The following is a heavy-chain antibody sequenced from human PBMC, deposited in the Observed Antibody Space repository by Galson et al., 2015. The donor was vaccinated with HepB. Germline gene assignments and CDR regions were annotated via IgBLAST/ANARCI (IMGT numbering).Heavy chain of an antibody. Sequence: SLRLSCAASGFTFSSYSFHWVRQAPGKGLEWVAVISYDGSNKFSADSVRGRFAISRDNSKNTLYLQMNSLRPEDTAVYYCARDREYEILTGQYRNHDFDYWGQGTLVTVSS. CDR3: ARDREYEILTGQYRNHDFDY. CDR2: ISYDGSNK. V-gene: IGHV3-30*09. D-gene: IGHD3-9*01. J-gene: IGHJ4*02. CDR1: GFTFSSYS.